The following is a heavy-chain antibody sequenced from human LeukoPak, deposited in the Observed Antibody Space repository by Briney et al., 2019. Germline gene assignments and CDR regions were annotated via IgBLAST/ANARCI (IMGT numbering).Heavy chain of an antibody. V-gene: IGHV3-33*01. Sequence: GGSLRLSCAASGFTFSSYGMHWVRQAPGKGLEWVAVIWYDGSNKYYADSVKGRFTISRGNSKNTLYLQMNSLRAEDTAVYYCARVPPRRVVVPAPIDYWGQGTLVTVSS. CDR2: IWYDGSNK. J-gene: IGHJ4*02. D-gene: IGHD2-2*01. CDR3: ARVPPRRVVVPAPIDY. CDR1: GFTFSSYG.